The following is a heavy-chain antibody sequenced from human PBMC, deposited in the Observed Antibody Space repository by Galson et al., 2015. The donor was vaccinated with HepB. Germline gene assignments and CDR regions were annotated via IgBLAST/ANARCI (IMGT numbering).Heavy chain of an antibody. J-gene: IGHJ3*02. CDR1: GGSFSGYY. V-gene: IGHV4-34*01. D-gene: IGHD2-2*01. CDR3: ARSLVVPAAIRAFDI. Sequence: TLSLTCAVYGGSFSGYYWSWLRQPPGKGLEWIGEINHSGSTNYNPSLKSRVTISVDTSKNQFSLKLSSVTAADTAVYYCARSLVVPAAIRAFDIWGQGTMVTVSS. CDR2: INHSGST.